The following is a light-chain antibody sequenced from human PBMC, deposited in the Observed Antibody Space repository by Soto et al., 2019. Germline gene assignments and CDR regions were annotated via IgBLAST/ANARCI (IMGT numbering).Light chain of an antibody. CDR3: SSYSSTNTRLV. Sequence: QSVLTQPASVSGSPGQSITISCTGTSSDVGGYNYVSWYQHHPDKAPKLMIYDVNNRPSGVSHRFSGSKSGNTASLTISGLQAEDEAAYYCSSYSSTNTRLVFGGGTQLTVL. CDR2: DVN. V-gene: IGLV2-14*03. CDR1: SSDVGGYNY. J-gene: IGLJ2*01.